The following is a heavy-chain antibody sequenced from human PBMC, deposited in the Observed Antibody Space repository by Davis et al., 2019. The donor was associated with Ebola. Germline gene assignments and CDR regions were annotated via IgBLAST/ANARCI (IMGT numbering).Heavy chain of an antibody. D-gene: IGHD2-2*01. CDR3: ARASRTWSPDY. V-gene: IGHV1-3*01. Sequence: ASVKVSCKASGYILTDYALLWVRQPPGQRLEWMGWINAANGKTKYSQNFQGRVSITSDTSANTAYMELSNLKSEDTSVYYCARASRTWSPDYWGQGTLVTVSS. J-gene: IGHJ4*02. CDR1: GYILTDYA. CDR2: INAANGKT.